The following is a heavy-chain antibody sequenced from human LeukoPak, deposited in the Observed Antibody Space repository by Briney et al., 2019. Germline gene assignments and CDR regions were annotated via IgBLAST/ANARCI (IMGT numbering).Heavy chain of an antibody. Sequence: GGSLRLSCAASGFTFDDYAMHWVRQAPGKGLEWVSGISWNSGSIGYADSVKGRSTISRDNAKNSLYLQMNSLRAEDTALYYCARDPTEGFEELLSPPDYWGQGTLVTVSS. CDR1: GFTFDDYA. V-gene: IGHV3-9*01. CDR3: ARDPTEGFEELLSPPDY. D-gene: IGHD3-10*01. J-gene: IGHJ4*02. CDR2: ISWNSGSI.